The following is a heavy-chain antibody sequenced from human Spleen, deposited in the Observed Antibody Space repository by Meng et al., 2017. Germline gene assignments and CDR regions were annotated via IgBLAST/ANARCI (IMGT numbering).Heavy chain of an antibody. Sequence: ASVKVSCKPSGYPFTAYYIHWVRQAPGQGLEWMGIINPSGGSTSYAQKFQGRVTMTRDTSTSTVYMELSSLRSEDTAVYYCARDWGGRTYYYGSGSYYWGQGTLVTVSS. J-gene: IGHJ4*02. CDR1: GYPFTAYY. CDR2: INPSGGST. D-gene: IGHD3-10*01. V-gene: IGHV1-46*01. CDR3: ARDWGGRTYYYGSGSYY.